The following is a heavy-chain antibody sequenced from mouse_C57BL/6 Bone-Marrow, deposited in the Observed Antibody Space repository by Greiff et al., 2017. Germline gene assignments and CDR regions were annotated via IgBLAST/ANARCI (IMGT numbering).Heavy chain of an antibody. CDR2: ISSGGSYT. CDR3: ARCGGYYGWFAD. J-gene: IGHJ3*01. D-gene: IGHD2-3*01. CDR1: GFTFSSYG. Sequence: EVHLVESGGDLVKPGGSLKLSCAASGFTFSSYGMSWVRQTPDKRLEWVATISSGGSYTYYPDSVKGRFTISRDNAKNTLYLQMSSLKSEDAAMYYGARCGGYYGWFADWGQGTLVTVSA. V-gene: IGHV5-6*01.